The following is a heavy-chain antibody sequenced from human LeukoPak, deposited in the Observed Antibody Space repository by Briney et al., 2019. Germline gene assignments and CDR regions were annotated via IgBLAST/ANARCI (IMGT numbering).Heavy chain of an antibody. V-gene: IGHV3-30-3*01. J-gene: IGHJ4*02. CDR1: GFTFSNYA. D-gene: IGHD5-18*01. CDR2: ISYDGNDK. Sequence: GRSLRLSCAASGFTFSNYAMHWVRQAPGKGLEWVAIISYDGNDKYYTDSVKGRFTISRDKSKNTLYLQMNSLRAEDTAVYYCARDRDTAMGLWGQGTLATVSS. CDR3: ARDRDTAMGL.